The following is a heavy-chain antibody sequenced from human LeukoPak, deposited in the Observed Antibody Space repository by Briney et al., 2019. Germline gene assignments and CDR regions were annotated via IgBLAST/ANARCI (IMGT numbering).Heavy chain of an antibody. D-gene: IGHD2-15*01. Sequence: GGSLRLSCAASGFTFSSHAMSWVRQAPGKGLEWVSNISGSSGSGGSTYYADSVKGRFTISRDNSKNTLYLQMNSLRAEDTAVYYCAKSGLNRFDYWGQGTLVTVSS. CDR3: AKSGLNRFDY. CDR2: ISGSSGSGGST. J-gene: IGHJ4*02. V-gene: IGHV3-23*01. CDR1: GFTFSSHA.